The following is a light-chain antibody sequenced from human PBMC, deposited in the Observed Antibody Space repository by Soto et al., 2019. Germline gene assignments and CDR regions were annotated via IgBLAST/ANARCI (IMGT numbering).Light chain of an antibody. CDR2: YAS. V-gene: IGKV1-27*01. J-gene: IGKJ3*01. CDR1: QGISNS. Sequence: DIQMTQSPSSLSASVGDRVTITCRASQGISNSLAWYQQKPGKVPKLLIYYASTLQSGVPSRFRGSGSGTDFTLTISSLQPQDVATYYCQQYNNAPPFTFGPGTKVEIK. CDR3: QQYNNAPPFT.